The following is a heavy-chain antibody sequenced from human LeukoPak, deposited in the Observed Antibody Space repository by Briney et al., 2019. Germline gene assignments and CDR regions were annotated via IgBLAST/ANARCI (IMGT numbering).Heavy chain of an antibody. CDR3: AKDRDSSGYYPRYYYGMDV. V-gene: IGHV3-23*01. Sequence: PGGSLRLSCAASGFTFSSYAMSWVRQAPGKGLEWVSANSGSGGSTYYADSVKGRFTISRDNSKNTLYLQMNSLRAEDTAVYYCAKDRDSSGYYPRYYYGMDVWGQGTTFTVSS. J-gene: IGHJ6*02. D-gene: IGHD3-22*01. CDR2: NSGSGGST. CDR1: GFTFSSYA.